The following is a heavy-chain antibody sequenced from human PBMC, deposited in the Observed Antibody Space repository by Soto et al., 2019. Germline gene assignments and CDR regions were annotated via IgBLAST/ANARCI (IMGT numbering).Heavy chain of an antibody. CDR3: ASWSRHGYYFDY. V-gene: IGHV3-30-3*01. J-gene: IGHJ4*02. D-gene: IGHD1-1*01. CDR1: GFTFSSYA. CDR2: ISYDGSNK. Sequence: GGSLRLSCAASGFTFSSYAMHWVRQAPGKGLEWVAVISYDGSNKYYADSVKGRFTISRDNSKNTLYLQMNSLRAEDTAVYYCASWSRHGYYFDYWGQGTLVTVSS.